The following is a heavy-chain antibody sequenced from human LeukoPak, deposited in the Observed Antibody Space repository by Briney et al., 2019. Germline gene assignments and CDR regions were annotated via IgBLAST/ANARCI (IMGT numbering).Heavy chain of an antibody. CDR2: ISYDGTIR. V-gene: IGHV3-30*03. J-gene: IGHJ1*01. Sequence: GGSLRLSCAASGLTFSSYGMHWVRQAPGKGLEWVAVISYDGTIRNYADSVKGRFTVSRDNSKNTVYLQMSSLRAEDTAVYYCVADGRDGYNIYFHHWGQGTLVTVSS. CDR3: VADGRDGYNIYFHH. D-gene: IGHD5-24*01. CDR1: GLTFSSYG.